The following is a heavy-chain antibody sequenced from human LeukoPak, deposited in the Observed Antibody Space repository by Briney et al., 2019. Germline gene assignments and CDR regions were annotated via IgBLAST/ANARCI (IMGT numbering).Heavy chain of an antibody. Sequence: ASVKVSCKASGYTFTGYYMHWVRQAPGQGLEWMGWISAYNGNTNYAQKLQGRVTMTTDTSTSTAYMELRSLRSDDTAVYYCATRYYYDSSGYNDYYYYGMDVWGQGTTVTVSS. CDR3: ATRYYYDSSGYNDYYYYGMDV. CDR2: ISAYNGNT. CDR1: GYTFTGYY. J-gene: IGHJ6*02. V-gene: IGHV1-18*04. D-gene: IGHD3-22*01.